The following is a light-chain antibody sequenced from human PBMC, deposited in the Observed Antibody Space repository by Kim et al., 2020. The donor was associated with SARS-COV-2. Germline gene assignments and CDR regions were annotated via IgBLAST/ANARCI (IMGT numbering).Light chain of an antibody. CDR3: QQYNSYPWT. J-gene: IGKJ1*01. V-gene: IGKV1-5*03. CDR2: KAS. CDR1: LSISGW. Sequence: ASVVARVTITYRASLSISGWLAWYQQKPGKAPKLLIYKASSLESGVPSMFSGSGSGTEFTLTVSSLQPDDLATYYCQQYNSYPWTFGQGTKVDIK.